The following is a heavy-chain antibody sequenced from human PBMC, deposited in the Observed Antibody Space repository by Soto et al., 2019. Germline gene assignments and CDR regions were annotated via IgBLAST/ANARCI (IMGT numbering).Heavy chain of an antibody. V-gene: IGHV1-18*01. D-gene: IGHD2-15*01. CDR2: ISAYNGNT. CDR3: ARGCSGGSCRYYYYMDV. Sequence: ASVKVSCKASGYTFTSYGISWVRQAPGQGLEWMGWISAYNGNTNYAQKLQGRVTMTTDTSTSTAYMELRSLRSDDTAVYYCARGCSGGSCRYYYYMDVWGKGTTVTVSS. CDR1: GYTFTSYG. J-gene: IGHJ6*03.